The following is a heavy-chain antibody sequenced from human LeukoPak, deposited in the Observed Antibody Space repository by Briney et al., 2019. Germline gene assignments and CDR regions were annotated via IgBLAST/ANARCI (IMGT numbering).Heavy chain of an antibody. Sequence: SETLSPTCAVYGGSFSGYYWSWIRQPPGKGLEWIGEINHSGSTSYNPSLKSRVTISVDTSKNQFSLKLSSVTAADTAVYYCARASHDYGDYSHFDYWGQGTLVTVSS. D-gene: IGHD4-17*01. CDR2: INHSGST. J-gene: IGHJ4*02. V-gene: IGHV4-34*01. CDR1: GGSFSGYY. CDR3: ARASHDYGDYSHFDY.